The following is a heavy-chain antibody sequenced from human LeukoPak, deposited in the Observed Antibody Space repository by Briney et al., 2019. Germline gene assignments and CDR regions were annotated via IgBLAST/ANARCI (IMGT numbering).Heavy chain of an antibody. D-gene: IGHD2/OR15-2a*01. CDR3: ARVTPTISMPQHFYYGMDV. CDR2: IYYSGST. V-gene: IGHV4-39*01. CDR1: GGSISSSSYY. Sequence: PSETLSLTCTVSGGSISSSSYYWGWIRQPPGKGLEWIGSIYYSGSTYYNPSLKSRVTISVDTSKNQFSLKLSSVTAADTAVYYCARVTPTISMPQHFYYGMDVWGQGTTVTVPS. J-gene: IGHJ6*02.